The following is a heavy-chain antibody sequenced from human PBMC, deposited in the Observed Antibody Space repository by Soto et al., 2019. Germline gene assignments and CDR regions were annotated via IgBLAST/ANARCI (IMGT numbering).Heavy chain of an antibody. V-gene: IGHV1-69*02. CDR2: IIPFLGIA. CDR3: ARLVVATANTRDTFDY. J-gene: IGHJ4*02. Sequence: SVKVSCKASGGTFSSYTISWVRQAPGQGLEWMGRIIPFLGIANYAQKFQGRVTITADKSTSTAYMELSSLRSEDTAVYYCARLVVATANTRDTFDYWGQGTLVTVSS. CDR1: GGTFSSYT. D-gene: IGHD2-21*02.